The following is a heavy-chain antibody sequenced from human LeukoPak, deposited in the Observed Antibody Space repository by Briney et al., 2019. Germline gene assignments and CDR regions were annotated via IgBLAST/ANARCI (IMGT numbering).Heavy chain of an antibody. J-gene: IGHJ4*02. CDR3: AKAHFSGWYYFDY. CDR2: IGGSGRST. CDR1: EFTFSRYS. V-gene: IGHV3-23*01. D-gene: IGHD6-19*01. Sequence: PGGSLSLSCAASEFTFSRYSMNWVRQAPGKGLKWVSAIGGSGRSTYYADSVKGRFTISRDNSKNTLYLQMNSLRAEDTAVYYCAKAHFSGWYYFDYWGQGTLVTVSS.